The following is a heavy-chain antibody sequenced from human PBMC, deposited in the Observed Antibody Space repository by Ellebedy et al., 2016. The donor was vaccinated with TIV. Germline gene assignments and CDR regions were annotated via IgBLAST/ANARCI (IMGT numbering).Heavy chain of an antibody. J-gene: IGHJ3*01. CDR3: ARDNREHAFDV. CDR1: GYTFSAHF. CDR2: INPKTGGT. Sequence: ASVTVSCXTSGYTFSAHFIHWLRQAPGQGLEWVGWINPKTGGTTYAQKFQGWVTMTRDTSVSTTYLELNKLKSDDTAVYFCARDNREHAFDVWGQGTVVTVFS. D-gene: IGHD1-26*01. V-gene: IGHV1-2*04.